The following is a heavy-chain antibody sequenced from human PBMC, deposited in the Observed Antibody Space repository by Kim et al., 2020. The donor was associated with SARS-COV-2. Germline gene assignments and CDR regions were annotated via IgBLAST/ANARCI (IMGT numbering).Heavy chain of an antibody. J-gene: IGHJ4*02. CDR3: ARDSSY. V-gene: IGHV3-11*04. CDR2: SNTNT. Sequence: SNTNTYSADSVKGRFTISRDNAKETLYLHMNSLRVEDTAVYYCARDSSYWGQGILVTVSS.